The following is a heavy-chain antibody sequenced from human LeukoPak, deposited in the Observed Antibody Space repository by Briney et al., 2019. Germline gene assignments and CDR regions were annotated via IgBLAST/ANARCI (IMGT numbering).Heavy chain of an antibody. Sequence: SETLSLTCTVSGGSISSYYWSWIRQPAGKGLEWIGRIYTSGSTNYNPSLKSRVTMSVDTSKNQFSLKLSSVTAADTAVYYCASTLYYYDSSGYSLIDYWGQGTPVTVSS. CDR1: GGSISSYY. CDR3: ASTLYYYDSSGYSLIDY. V-gene: IGHV4-4*07. CDR2: IYTSGST. J-gene: IGHJ4*02. D-gene: IGHD3-22*01.